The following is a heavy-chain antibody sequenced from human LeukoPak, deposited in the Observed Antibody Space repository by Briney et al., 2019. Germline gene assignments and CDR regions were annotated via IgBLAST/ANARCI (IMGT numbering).Heavy chain of an antibody. CDR1: GYTFTGYY. J-gene: IGHJ6*03. D-gene: IGHD3-10*01. Sequence: GASVKVSCKASGYTFTGYYMHWVRQAPGQGLEWMGWINPNSGGTNYAQKFQGRVTMTRDMSTSTVYMELSSLRSEDTAVYYCATQGTMVRGVITSYYYYYMDVWGKGTTVTVSS. V-gene: IGHV1-2*02. CDR2: INPNSGGT. CDR3: ATQGTMVRGVITSYYYYYMDV.